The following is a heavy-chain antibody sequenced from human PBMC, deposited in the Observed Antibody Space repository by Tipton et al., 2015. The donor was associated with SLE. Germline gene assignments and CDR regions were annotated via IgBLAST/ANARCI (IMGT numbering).Heavy chain of an antibody. CDR3: AKYDFWSGYYPYYFDY. CDR1: GFTFSSYA. J-gene: IGHJ4*02. V-gene: IGHV3-23*01. Sequence: SLRLSCAASGFTFSSYAMSWVRQAPGKGLEWVSAISGSGGSTYYADSVKGRFTISRDNSKNTLYLQMNSLRAEDTAVYYCAKYDFWSGYYPYYFDYWGQGTLVTVSS. D-gene: IGHD3-3*01. CDR2: ISGSGGST.